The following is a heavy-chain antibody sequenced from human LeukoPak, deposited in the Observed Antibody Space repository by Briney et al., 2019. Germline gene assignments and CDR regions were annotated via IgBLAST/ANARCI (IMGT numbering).Heavy chain of an antibody. Sequence: ASVKVSCKASGYTFTGYYMHWVRQAPGQGLEWMGWINPNSGGTNYAQKFQGRVTMTRDKSISTAYMELSRLRSDDTAVYYCARDLLTGTQDAFDIWGQGTMVTVSS. J-gene: IGHJ3*02. CDR1: GYTFTGYY. CDR3: ARDLLTGTQDAFDI. CDR2: INPNSGGT. V-gene: IGHV1-2*02. D-gene: IGHD1-7*01.